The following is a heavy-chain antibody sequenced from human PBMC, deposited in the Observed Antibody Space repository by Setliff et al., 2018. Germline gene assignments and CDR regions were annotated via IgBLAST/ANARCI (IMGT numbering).Heavy chain of an antibody. CDR1: GYTFTNYG. CDR3: ARINFYVSSGYYYAPDY. CDR2: INNYSFKT. Sequence: ASVKVSCQTSGYTFTNYGITWVRQAPGQGHEWMGWINNYSFKTNYPQKFLGRVTVTTDTSTGTAYMELGSLTSDDTAIYYCARINFYVSSGYYYAPDYWGPGTLVTVSS. D-gene: IGHD3-22*01. V-gene: IGHV1-18*01. J-gene: IGHJ4*02.